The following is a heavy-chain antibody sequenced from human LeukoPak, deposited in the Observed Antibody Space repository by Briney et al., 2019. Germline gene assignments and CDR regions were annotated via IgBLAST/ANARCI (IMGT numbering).Heavy chain of an antibody. CDR3: ARGSSRGTRLYYFDY. Sequence: SETLSLTCGVYGGSFSGYYWSWIRQPPGKGLEWIGEINHSGSTNYNPSLKSRVTISVDTSKNQFSLKLSSVTAADTAVYYCARGSSRGTRLYYFDYWGQGTLVTVSS. V-gene: IGHV4-34*01. CDR2: INHSGST. D-gene: IGHD5-12*01. J-gene: IGHJ4*02. CDR1: GGSFSGYY.